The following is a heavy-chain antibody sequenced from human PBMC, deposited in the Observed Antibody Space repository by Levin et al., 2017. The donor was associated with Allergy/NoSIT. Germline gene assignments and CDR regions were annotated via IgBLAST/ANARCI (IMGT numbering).Heavy chain of an antibody. CDR3: AREEGWGYYYGMDV. CDR1: GFTFSSFY. V-gene: IGHV3-7*01. J-gene: IGHJ6*02. CDR2: IKQGGSEK. D-gene: IGHD3-22*01. Sequence: GGSLRLSCAASGFTFSSFYMSWVRQAPGKGLEWVANIKQGGSEKYYVDSVRGRFTISRDNAKNSLYLQMNSLRAEDTAVYYCAREEGWGYYYGMDVWSQGTTVTVSS.